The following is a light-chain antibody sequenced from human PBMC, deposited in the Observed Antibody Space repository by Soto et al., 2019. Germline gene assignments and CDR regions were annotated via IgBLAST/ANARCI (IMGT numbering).Light chain of an antibody. J-gene: IGKJ3*01. CDR3: HHYGKSPTYT. Sequence: EIVLTQSPGTLSLSPGATATLSCRASQSVSSDYLAWFQQKSGQAPRLLIYGASSRATGIPDRFSGSGSGTDFTLTITRLEPEDFAVYYCHHYGKSPTYTFGPGTKVDIK. CDR2: GAS. V-gene: IGKV3-20*01. CDR1: QSVSSDY.